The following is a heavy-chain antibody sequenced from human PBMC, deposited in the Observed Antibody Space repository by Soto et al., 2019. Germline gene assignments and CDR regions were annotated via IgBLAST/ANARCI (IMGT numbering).Heavy chain of an antibody. CDR1: GLTVSDYY. CDR2: LSSSGSTI. Sequence: GACLGRCCAASGLTVSDYYMRWIRQGPGKGLEWVSYLSSSGSTIYYADSVKGRFTISRDNSKNTLSLQMDSLGPDDTAVYYCVTEDAGSGHAGTFHHWGQGT. CDR3: VTEDAGSGHAGTFHH. V-gene: IGHV3-11*04. J-gene: IGHJ1*01. D-gene: IGHD2-15*01.